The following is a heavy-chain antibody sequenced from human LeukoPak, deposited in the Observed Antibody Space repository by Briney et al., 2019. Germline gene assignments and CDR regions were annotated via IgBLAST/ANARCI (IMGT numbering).Heavy chain of an antibody. Sequence: ASVKVSCKASGGTFSSYAISWVRQAPGQGLEWMGGIIPIFGTANYAQKFQGRVTITADKSTSTAYMELSSLRSEDTAVYYCARDGSKEGTVLLWFGESSDAFDIWGQGTMVTVSS. J-gene: IGHJ3*02. CDR2: IIPIFGTA. D-gene: IGHD3-10*01. CDR3: ARDGSKEGTVLLWFGESSDAFDI. V-gene: IGHV1-69*06. CDR1: GGTFSSYA.